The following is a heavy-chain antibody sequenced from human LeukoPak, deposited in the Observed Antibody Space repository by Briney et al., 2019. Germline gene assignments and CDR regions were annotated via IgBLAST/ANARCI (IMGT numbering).Heavy chain of an antibody. CDR1: GFTFSSYS. CDR2: ISSSSYI. D-gene: IGHD2-15*01. CDR3: AREAHDCSGGSCSSDY. Sequence: GGSLRLSCAASGFTFSSYSMNWVRQAPGKGLEWVSSISSSSYIYYADSVKGRFTISRDNAKNSLYLQMNSLRAEDTAVYYCAREAHDCSGGSCSSDYWGQGTLVTVSS. V-gene: IGHV3-21*01. J-gene: IGHJ4*02.